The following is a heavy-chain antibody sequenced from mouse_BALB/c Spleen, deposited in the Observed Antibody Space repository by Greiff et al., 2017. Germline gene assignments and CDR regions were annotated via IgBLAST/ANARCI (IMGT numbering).Heavy chain of an antibody. CDR2: ISYDGSN. CDR1: GYSITSGYY. CDR3: ARDGSPFDY. V-gene: IGHV3-6*02. J-gene: IGHJ3*01. Sequence: DAKLQESGPGLVKPSQSLSLTCSVTGYSITSGYYWNWIRQFPGNKLEWMGYISYDGSNNYNPSLKNRISITRDTSKNQFFLKLNSVTTEDTATYYCARDGSPFDYWGQGTLVTVSA. D-gene: IGHD2-2*01.